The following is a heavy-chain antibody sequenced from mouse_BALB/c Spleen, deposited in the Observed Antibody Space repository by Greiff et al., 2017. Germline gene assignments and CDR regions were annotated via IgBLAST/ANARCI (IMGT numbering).Heavy chain of an antibody. Sequence: EVQLVESGGDLVKPGGSLKLSCAASGFTFSSYGMSWVRQTPDKRLEWVATISSGGSYTYYPDSVKGRFTISRDNAKNTLYLQMSSLKSEDTAMYYCARGGPLDYWGQGTTLTVSS. CDR2: ISSGGSYT. CDR3: ARGGPLDY. V-gene: IGHV5-6*01. CDR1: GFTFSSYG. J-gene: IGHJ2*01.